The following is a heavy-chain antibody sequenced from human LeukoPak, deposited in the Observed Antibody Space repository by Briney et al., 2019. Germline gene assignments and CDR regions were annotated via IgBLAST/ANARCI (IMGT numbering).Heavy chain of an antibody. V-gene: IGHV3-21*01. J-gene: IGHJ4*02. CDR1: GFTFTSYS. CDR3: ARDRRARMGAGGYFDY. D-gene: IGHD1-14*01. CDR2: ISSSSSYI. Sequence: GGSLRLSCAASGFTFTSYSMNWVRQAPGKGLEWVSSISSSSSYIYYAGSVKGRFTISRDNAKNSLYLQMNSLRAEDTAVYYCARDRRARMGAGGYFDYWGQGTLVTVSS.